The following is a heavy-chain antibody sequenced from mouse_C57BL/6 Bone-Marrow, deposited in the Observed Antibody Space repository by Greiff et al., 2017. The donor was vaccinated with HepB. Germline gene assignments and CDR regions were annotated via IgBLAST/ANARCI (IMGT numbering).Heavy chain of an antibody. V-gene: IGHV1-69*01. D-gene: IGHD2-1*01. Sequence: VQLQQPGAELVMPGASVKLSCKASGYTFTSYWMHWVKQRPGQGLEWIGEIDPSDSYTNYNQKFNGKSTLTVDKSSSTAYMQLSSLTSEDSAVYYCARAEGNYYFDYWGQGTTLTVSS. J-gene: IGHJ2*01. CDR3: ARAEGNYYFDY. CDR2: IDPSDSYT. CDR1: GYTFTSYW.